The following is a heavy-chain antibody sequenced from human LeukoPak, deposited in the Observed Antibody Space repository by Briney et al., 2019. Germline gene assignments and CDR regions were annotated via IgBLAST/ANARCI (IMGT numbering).Heavy chain of an antibody. CDR2: IYYSGST. CDR1: GGSLSSSSYY. CDR3: ARALPLYCAGGVCYTTYYFDY. V-gene: IGHV4-39*01. D-gene: IGHD2-8*02. Sequence: PSETLSLTCTVSGGSLSSSSYYWGWIRQPPGQGLEWIGSIYYSGSTYYNPSLKSRVTISVDTSKNQFSLKLSSVTAADTAVYYCARALPLYCAGGVCYTTYYFDYWGQGTLVTVSS. J-gene: IGHJ4*02.